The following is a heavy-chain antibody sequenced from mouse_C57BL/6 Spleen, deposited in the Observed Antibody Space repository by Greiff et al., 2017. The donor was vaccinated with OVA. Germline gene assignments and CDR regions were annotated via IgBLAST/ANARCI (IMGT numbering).Heavy chain of an antibody. V-gene: IGHV5-16*01. CDR2: INYDGSST. CDR1: GFTFSDYY. J-gene: IGHJ2*01. CDR3: ARYYDYDEDYFDY. Sequence: VQRVESEGGLVQPGSSMKLSCTASGFTFSDYYMAWVRQVPEKGLEWVANINYDGSSTYYLDSLKSRFIISRDNAKNILYLQMSSLKSEDTATYYCARYYDYDEDYFDYWGQGTTLTVSS. D-gene: IGHD2-4*01.